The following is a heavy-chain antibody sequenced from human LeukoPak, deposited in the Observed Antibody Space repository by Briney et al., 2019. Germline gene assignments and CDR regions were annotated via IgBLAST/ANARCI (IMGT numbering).Heavy chain of an antibody. CDR3: ARDDFWSGHNAFDI. J-gene: IGHJ3*02. CDR2: IYYSGST. V-gene: IGHV4-30-4*07. CDR1: GGSISSGGYS. D-gene: IGHD3-3*01. Sequence: TLSLTCAVSGGSISSGGYSWSWIRQPPGKGLEGIGYIYYSGSTYYNPSLKSRVTISVDTSQNQFSLKLSSVTAADTAVYYCARDDFWSGHNAFDIWGQGTMVIVSS.